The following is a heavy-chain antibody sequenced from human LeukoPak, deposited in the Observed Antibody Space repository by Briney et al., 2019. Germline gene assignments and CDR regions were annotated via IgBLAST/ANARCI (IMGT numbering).Heavy chain of an antibody. Sequence: GGSLRLSYAASGFTFSSYAMHWVRQAPGKGLEWVAVISHDGSNKYYADSVKGRLTISRDNSKNTLYLQMNSLRAEDSAVYYCARDTADYYYNTSGYVDYWGQGTLVTVSS. CDR1: GFTFSSYA. CDR2: ISHDGSNK. CDR3: ARDTADYYYNTSGYVDY. D-gene: IGHD3-22*01. J-gene: IGHJ4*02. V-gene: IGHV3-30*04.